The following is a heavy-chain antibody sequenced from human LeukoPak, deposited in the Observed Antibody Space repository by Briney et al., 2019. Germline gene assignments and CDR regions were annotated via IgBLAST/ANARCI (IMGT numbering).Heavy chain of an antibody. CDR3: ARVGSVDTSGYYDY. D-gene: IGHD3-22*01. V-gene: IGHV1-46*01. CDR2: INPSGGSP. CDR1: GYTFTTYY. Sequence: ASVKVSCKASGYTFTTYYIHWVRQAPGQGLEWLGIINPSGGSPTYAQKFQGRVTMTRDTSTSTVYMELSSLRSDDTAVYYCARVGSVDTSGYYDYWGQGTLVTVSS. J-gene: IGHJ4*02.